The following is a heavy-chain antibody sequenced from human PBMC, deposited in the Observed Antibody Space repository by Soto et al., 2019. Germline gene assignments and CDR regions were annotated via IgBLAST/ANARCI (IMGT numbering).Heavy chain of an antibody. CDR2: ISQGSTTI. CDR1: GFIFSSYE. Sequence: GGSLRLSCVASGFIFSSYEMNWVRQAPGKGLEWISYISQGSTTIYYADSVKGRFTISRDNAKNSLFLQMSGLRVEDTATYYYARHRSPSPDYWGQGTLVTVSS. V-gene: IGHV3-48*03. J-gene: IGHJ4*02. CDR3: ARHRSPSPDY.